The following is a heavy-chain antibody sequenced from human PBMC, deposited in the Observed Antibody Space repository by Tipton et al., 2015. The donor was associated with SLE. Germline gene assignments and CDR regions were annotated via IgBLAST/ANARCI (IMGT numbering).Heavy chain of an antibody. D-gene: IGHD2-2*03. CDR3: ARGVAIYWITYYDYYMDV. CDR2: ISYTGST. CDR1: GGSISSSYY. Sequence: TLSLTCTVSGGSISSSYYWGWIRQSPGKGLEWIGSISYTGSTYYNPSLKSRVTISVDMSKNQFSLKLTSVTAADTGVYYCARGVAIYWITYYDYYMDVWGKGTTVTVSS. J-gene: IGHJ6*03. V-gene: IGHV4-39*07.